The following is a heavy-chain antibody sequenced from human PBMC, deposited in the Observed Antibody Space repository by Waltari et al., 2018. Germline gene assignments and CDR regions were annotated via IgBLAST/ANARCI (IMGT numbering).Heavy chain of an antibody. Sequence: EVQLVESGGGLVKPGGSLRLSCAASGFTFSSYSMNWVRQAPGKGLEWVSSISSSSSYIYYADSVKGRFTISRDNAKNSLYLQMNSLRAEDTAVYYCAREVSNYDILTGYFDYWGQGTLVTVSS. CDR2: ISSSSSYI. J-gene: IGHJ4*02. D-gene: IGHD3-9*01. CDR1: GFTFSSYS. V-gene: IGHV3-21*01. CDR3: AREVSNYDILTGYFDY.